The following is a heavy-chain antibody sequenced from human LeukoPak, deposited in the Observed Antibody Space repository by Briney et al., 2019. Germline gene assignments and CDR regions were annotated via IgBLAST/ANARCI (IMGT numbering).Heavy chain of an antibody. CDR3: AKCLLLRSDDYAPFDC. J-gene: IGHJ4*02. CDR1: VFTFNSYA. CDR2: IRGRGDNT. Sequence: GGSLRLSCAASVFTFNSYAMNWARQAPGKGLEWVSAIRGRGDNTYYTDSVRGRFTISTDNSRNTLYLQMNSLRAEDTAVYYCAKCLLLRSDDYAPFDCWGQGILVTVSS. D-gene: IGHD4-17*01. V-gene: IGHV3-23*01.